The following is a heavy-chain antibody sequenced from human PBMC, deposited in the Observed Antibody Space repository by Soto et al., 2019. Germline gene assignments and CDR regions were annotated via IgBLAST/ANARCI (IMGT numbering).Heavy chain of an antibody. CDR3: ARERAGGGMDV. CDR1: GFTFSSYA. J-gene: IGHJ6*02. V-gene: IGHV3-30-3*01. D-gene: IGHD3-16*01. Sequence: QVQLVESGGGVVQPGRSLRLSCAASGFTFSSYAMHWVRQAPGKGLEWVAVISYDGSNKYYADSLKGRFTISRDNSKNTLYLQMNSLRAEDTAVYYCARERAGGGMDVWGQGTTVTVSS. CDR2: ISYDGSNK.